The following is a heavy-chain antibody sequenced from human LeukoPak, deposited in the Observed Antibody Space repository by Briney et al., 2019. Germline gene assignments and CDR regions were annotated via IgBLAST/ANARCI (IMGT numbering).Heavy chain of an antibody. CDR3: ARLNWGSSYNYYYYYMDV. D-gene: IGHD6-13*01. CDR2: MNPNSGNT. V-gene: IGHV1-8*03. Sequence: ASVKVSCKASGYTFTSYDINWVRQATGQGLEWMGRMNPNSGNTGYAQKFQGRVTITRNTSISTAYMELSSLRSEDTAVYYCARLNWGSSYNYYYYYMDVWGKGTTVTVSS. J-gene: IGHJ6*03. CDR1: GYTFTSYD.